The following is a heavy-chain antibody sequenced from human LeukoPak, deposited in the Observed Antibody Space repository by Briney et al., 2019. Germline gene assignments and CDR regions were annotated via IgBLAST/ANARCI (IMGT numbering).Heavy chain of an antibody. CDR2: LYYTGST. V-gene: IGHV4-61*01. J-gene: IGHJ4*02. CDR1: GGSVSSGSYY. D-gene: IGHD3-22*01. CDR3: ARADRYSSGYYYVH. Sequence: SETLSLTCTVSGGSVSSGSYYWSWLRQPPGKGLEWIGYLYYTGSTNYNSSFKSRVTIAVDTSKNQFSLKLSSVTAADTAVYYCARADRYSSGYYYVHWGQGILVTVSS.